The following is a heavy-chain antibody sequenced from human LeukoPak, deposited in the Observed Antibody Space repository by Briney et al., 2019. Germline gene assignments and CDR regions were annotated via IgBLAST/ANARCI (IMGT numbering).Heavy chain of an antibody. Sequence: SETLSLTCTVSGGSISSGSYYWSWIRQPAGKGLEWIGRIYTSGSTNYNPSLKSRVTISVDKSKNQFSLKLTSVTGADTAVYYCAGERGEEYSSGWYKRNYFDNWGQGIRVTVSS. CDR3: AGERGEEYSSGWYKRNYFDN. CDR2: IYTSGST. J-gene: IGHJ4*02. CDR1: GGSISSGSYY. V-gene: IGHV4-61*02. D-gene: IGHD6-19*01.